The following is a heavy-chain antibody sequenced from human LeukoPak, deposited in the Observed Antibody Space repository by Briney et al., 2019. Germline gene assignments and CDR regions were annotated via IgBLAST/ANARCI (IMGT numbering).Heavy chain of an antibody. CDR3: ARGIRRAIAAAPDY. J-gene: IGHJ4*02. D-gene: IGHD6-13*01. CDR2: ISYDGSNK. V-gene: IGHV3-30-3*01. Sequence: GGSLRLSCAASGFTFSSYAMHWVRQAPGKGLEWVAVISYDGSNKYYADSVKGRFTISRDNSKNTLYLQMNSLRAEDTAVYYCARGIRRAIAAAPDYWGQGTLVTVSS. CDR1: GFTFSSYA.